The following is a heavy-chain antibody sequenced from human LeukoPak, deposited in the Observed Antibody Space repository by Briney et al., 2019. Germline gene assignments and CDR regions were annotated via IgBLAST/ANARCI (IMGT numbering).Heavy chain of an antibody. D-gene: IGHD6-13*01. CDR1: GGSISSYY. Sequence: PSETLSLTCTVSGGSISSYYWSWIRQPPGKGLEWIEYIYYSGSTNYNPSLKSRVTISVDTSKNQFSLKLSSVTAADTAVYYCASAPSHSSSWYYYYYMDVWGKGTTVTVSS. CDR3: ASAPSHSSSWYYYYYMDV. J-gene: IGHJ6*03. CDR2: IYYSGST. V-gene: IGHV4-59*01.